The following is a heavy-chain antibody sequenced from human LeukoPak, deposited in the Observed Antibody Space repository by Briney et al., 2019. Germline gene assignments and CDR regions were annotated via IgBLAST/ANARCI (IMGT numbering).Heavy chain of an antibody. J-gene: IGHJ4*02. Sequence: NPSETLSLTCTVSGGSLSSYYWSWIRQPAGKGLEWIGRIYASGSTNYNPSLKSRVTMSVDTSKNQFSLKLSSVTAADTAVYYCARDLYYYDSSGYPVIDYWGQGALVTVSS. CDR2: IYASGST. D-gene: IGHD3-22*01. CDR1: GGSLSSYY. CDR3: ARDLYYYDSSGYPVIDY. V-gene: IGHV4-4*07.